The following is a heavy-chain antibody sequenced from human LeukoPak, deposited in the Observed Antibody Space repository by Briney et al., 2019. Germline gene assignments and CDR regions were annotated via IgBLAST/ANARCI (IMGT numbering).Heavy chain of an antibody. D-gene: IGHD2-2*01. CDR2: IKQDGSEK. Sequence: GGSLRLSCVASGFTFRSYWMSWVRQAPGKGLEWVANIKQDGSEKYYVDSVKGRFTISRDNAKNSMYLQMNSLRAEDTAVYYCARDYEAGCTSTTCYDRFAYWGQGTLVTVSS. CDR1: GFTFRSYW. V-gene: IGHV3-7*01. CDR3: ARDYEAGCTSTTCYDRFAY. J-gene: IGHJ4*02.